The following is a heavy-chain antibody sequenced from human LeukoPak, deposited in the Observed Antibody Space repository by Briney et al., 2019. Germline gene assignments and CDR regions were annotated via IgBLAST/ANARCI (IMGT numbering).Heavy chain of an antibody. D-gene: IGHD4-17*01. J-gene: IGHJ5*02. Sequence: SQTLSLTCTVSGGSISSGDYYWSWIRQPPGKGLEWIGYIYYSGSTYYNPSLKSRLTISVDTSKNQFSLKLSSVTAAATAVYYCARDQNDYGDYVGWFDPWGQGTLVTVSA. CDR2: IYYSGST. CDR1: GGSISSGDYY. CDR3: ARDQNDYGDYVGWFDP. V-gene: IGHV4-30-4*01.